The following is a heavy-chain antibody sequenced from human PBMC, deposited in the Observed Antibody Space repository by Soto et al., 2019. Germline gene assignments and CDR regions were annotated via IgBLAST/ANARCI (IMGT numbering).Heavy chain of an antibody. CDR2: IYRSGLT. D-gene: IGHD6-19*01. CDR1: GDSSSASTYS. CDR3: AGMPYTSGLRFDP. J-gene: IGHJ5*02. V-gene: IGHV4-30-2*01. Sequence: PSETLALTCSLSGDSSSASTYSWSWIPEPPGKALEWVGFIYRSGLTSYNPALKRRVSISLDTSNNQCSLKLRSVTAADTAVYYSAGMPYTSGLRFDPWGPGTLVTVSS.